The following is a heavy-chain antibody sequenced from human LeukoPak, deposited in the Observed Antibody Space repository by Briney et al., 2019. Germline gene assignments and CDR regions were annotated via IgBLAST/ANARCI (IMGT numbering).Heavy chain of an antibody. Sequence: SEPLSLTCTVSVDSNRRGHFYGRWIRQQPGKGLERIGYFYCRGSTYYNPSLKSRVTMSGDTSTTQCSLSLRSVTAADTDVFYCARAVGLESWFDPWGQGTLVTVSS. D-gene: IGHD5-24*01. J-gene: IGHJ5*02. CDR1: VDSNRRGHFY. CDR2: FYCRGST. CDR3: ARAVGLESWFDP. V-gene: IGHV4-31*03.